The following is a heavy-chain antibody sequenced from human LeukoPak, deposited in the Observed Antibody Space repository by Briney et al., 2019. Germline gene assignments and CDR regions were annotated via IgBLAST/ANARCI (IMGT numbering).Heavy chain of an antibody. J-gene: IGHJ6*03. CDR2: IYSSGST. CDR1: GGSISDYY. V-gene: IGHV4-4*07. Sequence: SETLSLTCTVSGGSISDYYWSWIRQPAGKGLEWIGRIYSSGSTNYNPSLKSRVTISVGTSKNQFSLKLSSVTAADTAVYYCARGQGHYYDSSGYYYYMDVWGKGTTVTVSS. D-gene: IGHD3-22*01. CDR3: ARGQGHYYDSSGYYYYMDV.